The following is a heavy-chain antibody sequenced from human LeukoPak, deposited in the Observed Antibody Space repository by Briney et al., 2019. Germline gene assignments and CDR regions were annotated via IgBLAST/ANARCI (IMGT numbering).Heavy chain of an antibody. D-gene: IGHD3-3*01. V-gene: IGHV3-23*01. CDR1: GFTFSSYA. Sequence: GGSLRLSCAASGFTFSSYAMSWVRQAPGKGLEWVSAISGSGGSTYYADSVKGRFTISRDNSKNTLYLQMNSLRAEDTAVYYCATKGYAEKRITIFGVVIDYFDYWGQGTLVTVSS. J-gene: IGHJ4*02. CDR2: ISGSGGST. CDR3: ATKGYAEKRITIFGVVIDYFDY.